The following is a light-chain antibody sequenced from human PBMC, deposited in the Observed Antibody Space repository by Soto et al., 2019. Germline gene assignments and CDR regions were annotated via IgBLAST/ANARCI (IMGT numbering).Light chain of an antibody. CDR3: QQYSSLWT. Sequence: IQMTQSPSTLSASVGDRVTITCRASQSISSWLAWYQQKPGKAPKLLIYKASTLESGVPSRFSGSGSGTEFTLTISSLQPDDFAIYYCQQYSSLWTFGQGTKVEIK. J-gene: IGKJ1*01. V-gene: IGKV1-5*03. CDR2: KAS. CDR1: QSISSW.